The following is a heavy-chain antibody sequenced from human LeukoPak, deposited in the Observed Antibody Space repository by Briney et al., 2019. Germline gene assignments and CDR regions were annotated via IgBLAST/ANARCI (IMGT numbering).Heavy chain of an antibody. V-gene: IGHV3-7*01. D-gene: IGHD3-10*01. Sequence: GGSLRLSCAASGFTFSTYWMNWVRQAPGKGLEWLANIKQDGSEKYYLDSVKGRFTISRDNAKNSLYLQMNSLRADDTAVYYCAREVILWFGELPHNWFDPWGQGTLVTVSS. J-gene: IGHJ5*02. CDR2: IKQDGSEK. CDR1: GFTFSTYW. CDR3: AREVILWFGELPHNWFDP.